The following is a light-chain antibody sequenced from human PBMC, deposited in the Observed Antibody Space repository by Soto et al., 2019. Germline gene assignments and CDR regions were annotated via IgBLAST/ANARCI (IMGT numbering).Light chain of an antibody. J-gene: IGLJ1*01. CDR2: DVS. Sequence: QSALTQPASVSASPGQSITISCTGTSSDVGGYNYVSWYQQHPGKAPKLMIYDVSNRPSGVSYRFSGSKSGNTASLTISGLQAEDEADYYCSSYTSSSTLYVFGTGTKVTVL. CDR3: SSYTSSSTLYV. V-gene: IGLV2-14*03. CDR1: SSDVGGYNY.